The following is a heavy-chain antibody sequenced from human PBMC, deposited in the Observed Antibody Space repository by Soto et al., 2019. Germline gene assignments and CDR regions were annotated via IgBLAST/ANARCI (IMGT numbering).Heavy chain of an antibody. CDR2: ISGSGGST. J-gene: IGHJ4*02. CDR1: GFTFSSYA. CDR3: AKGIGVNDYVWGSYRSDY. V-gene: IGHV3-23*01. D-gene: IGHD3-16*02. Sequence: GGSLRLSCAASGFTFSSYAMSWVRQAPGKGLEWVSAISGSGGSTYYADSVKGRFTISRANSKNTLYLQMNSLRAEDTAVYYCAKGIGVNDYVWGSYRSDYWGQGTLVTVSS.